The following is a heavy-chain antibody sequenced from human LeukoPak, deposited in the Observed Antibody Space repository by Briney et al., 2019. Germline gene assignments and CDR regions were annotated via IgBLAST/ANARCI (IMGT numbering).Heavy chain of an antibody. CDR1: GGSISGYY. D-gene: IGHD2-8*01. CDR2: INTSGSN. Sequence: SETLSLTCSVSGGSISGYYWSWVRQPAGKGLEWIGRINTSGSNNYNPPLKSRVTMSVDTSKNQFSLMLSSVSAADTAMYYCARSKDCTDGVCPRAFDSWGQGTLVTVSS. CDR3: ARSKDCTDGVCPRAFDS. J-gene: IGHJ4*02. V-gene: IGHV4-4*07.